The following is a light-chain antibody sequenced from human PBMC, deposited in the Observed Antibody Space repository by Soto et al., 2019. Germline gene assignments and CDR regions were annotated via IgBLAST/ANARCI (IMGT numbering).Light chain of an antibody. CDR2: SNS. Sequence: QAVVAQPPSASGTPGQTVTISCSGGSSNIKTNGVSWYQQVPGAAPKLLIYSNSQRPSGAPDRFSGSKSGTSASLAISGLQSEDEATYHCSTWDDSQNGLIFGGGTKLTVL. V-gene: IGLV1-44*01. CDR1: SSNIKTNG. J-gene: IGLJ2*01. CDR3: STWDDSQNGLI.